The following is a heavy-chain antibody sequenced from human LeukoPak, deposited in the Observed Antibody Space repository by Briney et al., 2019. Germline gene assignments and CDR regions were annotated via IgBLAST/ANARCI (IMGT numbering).Heavy chain of an antibody. CDR3: AREHPISGYDDAFDI. J-gene: IGHJ3*02. V-gene: IGHV1-2*02. D-gene: IGHD5-12*01. CDR2: INPNSGGT. Sequence: ASVKVSCKTSGYTFNGYYMHWVRQAPGHGLEWMGWINPNSGGTKYAQRFQDRVTMTRDTSISTAYMELSRLRSDDTAVYYCAREHPISGYDDAFDIWGQGTMVTVSS. CDR1: GYTFNGYY.